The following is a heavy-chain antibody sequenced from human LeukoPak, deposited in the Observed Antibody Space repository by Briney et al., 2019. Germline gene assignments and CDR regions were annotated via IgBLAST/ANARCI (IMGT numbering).Heavy chain of an antibody. CDR2: INHSGST. D-gene: IGHD3-10*01. Sequence: SETLSLTCAVYGGSFSGYYWSWIRQPPGKGLEWIGEINHSGSTNYNPSLKSRVTISVDTSKNQFSLKLSSVTAADTAVYYCARRATMVRGVIIWGQGTLVTVSS. J-gene: IGHJ4*02. CDR3: ARRATMVRGVII. V-gene: IGHV4-34*01. CDR1: GGSFSGYY.